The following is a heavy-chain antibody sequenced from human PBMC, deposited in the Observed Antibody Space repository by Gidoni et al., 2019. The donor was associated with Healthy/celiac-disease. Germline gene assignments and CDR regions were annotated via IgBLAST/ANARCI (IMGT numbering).Heavy chain of an antibody. CDR3: ARDRAVAGKGGFDY. J-gene: IGHJ4*02. V-gene: IGHV3-21*01. CDR2: ISSSSSYI. CDR1: GFTFSSYS. D-gene: IGHD6-19*01. Sequence: EVQLVESGGGLVKPGGSLRLSCAASGFTFSSYSMNWVRQAPGKGLEWVSSISSSSSYIYYADSVKGRFTISRDNAKNSLYLQMNSLRAEDTAVYYCARDRAVAGKGGFDYWGQGTLVTVSS.